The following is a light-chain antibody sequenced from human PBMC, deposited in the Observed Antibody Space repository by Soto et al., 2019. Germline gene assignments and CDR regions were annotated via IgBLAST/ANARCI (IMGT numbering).Light chain of an antibody. CDR3: QQYYSYPWT. V-gene: IGKV1-8*01. CDR1: EGISSY. Sequence: IQMTQSPSTLSASVGDRVTITCRASEGISSYLAWYQQKPGKAPKLLIYAASTLQSGVPSRFSGSGSGTDFTLTISSLQSEDFATYYCQQYYSYPWTFGQGTKVDIK. CDR2: AAS. J-gene: IGKJ1*01.